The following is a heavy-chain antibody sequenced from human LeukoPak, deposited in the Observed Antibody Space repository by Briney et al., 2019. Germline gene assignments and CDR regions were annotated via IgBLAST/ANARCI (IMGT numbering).Heavy chain of an antibody. CDR1: GGSISSRSDY. J-gene: IGHJ4*02. D-gene: IGHD6-13*01. CDR2: IYYSRST. V-gene: IGHV4-39*07. Sequence: SETLSPSCTAAGGSISSRSDYWGWIRQPPGKGMEWIGNIYYSRSTYYNLSLKGRVTISVDMCKNHFSLKLISVTDADTAACCSARVRLGYGSSWYLDYWRQGALVTVSS. CDR3: ARVRLGYGSSWYLDY.